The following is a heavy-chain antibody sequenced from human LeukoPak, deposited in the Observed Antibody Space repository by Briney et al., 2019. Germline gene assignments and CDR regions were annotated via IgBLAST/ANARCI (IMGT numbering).Heavy chain of an antibody. CDR3: AKGAISAYGGYFFDY. CDR1: GFTFSNFA. J-gene: IGHJ4*02. Sequence: GGSLRLSCAASGFTFSNFAMTWVRQAPGKGLEWVSAISSSGDNTYYADSVKGRFTISRDNSRNTLYLQMHSLRAEDTAVYYCAKGAISAYGGYFFDYWGQRTLVTVSS. D-gene: IGHD3-22*01. CDR2: ISSSGDNT. V-gene: IGHV3-23*01.